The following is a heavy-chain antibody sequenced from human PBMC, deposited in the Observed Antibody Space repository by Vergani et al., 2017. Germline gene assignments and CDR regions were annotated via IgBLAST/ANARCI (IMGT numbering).Heavy chain of an antibody. CDR1: GFSFRGHG. D-gene: IGHD2-8*02. CDR2: ISYDRDRR. V-gene: IGHV3-30*18. CDR3: AKDLSYCTAWPDFDS. Sequence: QVHLVESGGGVVQPGRSLTLSCVDSGFSFRGHGMHWVRQAPGKGVEWVAMISYDRDRRDYGDFAKGRFTISRDSSKTVYLQMNSLRVEDTAMYFCAKDLSYCTAWPDFDSRGQGTLVTVSS. J-gene: IGHJ4*02.